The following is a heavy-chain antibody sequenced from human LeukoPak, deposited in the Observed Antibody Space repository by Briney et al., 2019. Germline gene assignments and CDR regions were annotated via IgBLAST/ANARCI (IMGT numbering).Heavy chain of an antibody. D-gene: IGHD3-3*02. CDR3: AKAISMAHGMDV. J-gene: IGHJ6*04. V-gene: IGHV3-30*02. CDR1: GFTFSDYG. Sequence: GGSLRLSCAASGFTFSDYGMHWVRQAPGKGLEWVAFIRFDETNRYYADSVKGRFTISRDNPRNSLYLQMNSLGPEDTAIYYCAKAISMAHGMDVWGKGTTVTISS. CDR2: IRFDETNR.